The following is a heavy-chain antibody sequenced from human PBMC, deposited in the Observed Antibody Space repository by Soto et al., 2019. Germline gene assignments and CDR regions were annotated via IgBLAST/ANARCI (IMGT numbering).Heavy chain of an antibody. V-gene: IGHV3-33*01. CDR3: AAGAYYFDY. CDR1: GFTFSSYG. CDR2: IWYDGSNK. D-gene: IGHD3-10*01. Sequence: QVQLVESGGGVVQPGRSLRLSCAASGFTFSSYGMHWVRQAPGKGLEWVAVIWYDGSNKYYADSVKGQFTISRDNSKNMLYLQMNSLRAEDTAVYYCAAGAYYFDYWGQGTLVTVSS. J-gene: IGHJ4*02.